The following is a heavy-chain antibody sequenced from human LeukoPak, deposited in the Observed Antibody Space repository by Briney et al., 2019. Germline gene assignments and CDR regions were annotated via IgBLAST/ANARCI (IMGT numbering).Heavy chain of an antibody. Sequence: SETLSLTCAVYGGSFSDYYRSWIRQPPGKGLEWIGEINHSGSTNYNPSLKSRVTISVDTSKNQFSLKLSSVTAADTAVYYCARGTPMATNYYFDYWGQGTLVTVSS. CDR1: GGSFSDYY. CDR2: INHSGST. J-gene: IGHJ4*02. D-gene: IGHD5-18*01. CDR3: ARGTPMATNYYFDY. V-gene: IGHV4-34*01.